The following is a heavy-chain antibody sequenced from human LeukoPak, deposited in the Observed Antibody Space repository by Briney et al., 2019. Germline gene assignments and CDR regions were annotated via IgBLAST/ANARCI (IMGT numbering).Heavy chain of an antibody. V-gene: IGHV3-53*01. CDR1: GFTVSSNY. Sequence: GGSLRLSCAASGFTVSSNYMSWVRQAPEKGLEWVSVIYSGGSTYYADSVKGRFTISRDNSKNTLYLQMNSLRAEDTAVYFCAKERQAGDYFTSDYWGQGTLVTVSS. CDR3: AKERQAGDYFTSDY. D-gene: IGHD4-17*01. CDR2: IYSGGST. J-gene: IGHJ4*02.